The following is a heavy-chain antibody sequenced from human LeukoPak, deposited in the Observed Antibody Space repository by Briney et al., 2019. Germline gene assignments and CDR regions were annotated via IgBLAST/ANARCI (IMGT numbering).Heavy chain of an antibody. CDR2: ISGSGGST. Sequence: GGSLRLSCAASGFTFSSYAMSWVRQAPGKGLEWVSAISGSGGSTYYADSVKGRFTISRDNSKNTLYLQMNSLRAEDTAVYYCARLLRDMDYYYYYGMDVWGQGTTDTVSS. CDR1: GFTFSSYA. CDR3: ARLLRDMDYYYYYGMDV. J-gene: IGHJ6*02. D-gene: IGHD1-26*01. V-gene: IGHV3-23*01.